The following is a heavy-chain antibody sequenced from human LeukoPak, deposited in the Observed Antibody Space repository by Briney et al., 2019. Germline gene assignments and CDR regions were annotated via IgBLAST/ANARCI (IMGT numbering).Heavy chain of an antibody. V-gene: IGHV3-7*01. Sequence: GGSLRLSCAASGFTFSDYYMSWIRQAPGKGLEWVANIKQDGSEKYYVDSVKGRFTISRDNAKNSLYLQMNSLRAEDTAVYYCARRGGSGSPIDYWGQGTLVTVSS. J-gene: IGHJ4*02. D-gene: IGHD3-10*01. CDR2: IKQDGSEK. CDR3: ARRGGSGSPIDY. CDR1: GFTFSDYY.